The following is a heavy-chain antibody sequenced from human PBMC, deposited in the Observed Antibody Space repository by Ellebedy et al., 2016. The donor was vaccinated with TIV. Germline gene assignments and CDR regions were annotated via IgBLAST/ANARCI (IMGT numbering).Heavy chain of an antibody. J-gene: IGHJ3*02. CDR1: GYSFTSYW. D-gene: IGHD3-10*01. CDR3: ARPKRSGVRGALDAFDI. V-gene: IGHV5-51*01. CDR2: IYPGDSDT. Sequence: ESLKISXKSSGYSFTSYWIGWVRQMPGKGLEWMGIIYPGDSDTRYSPSFQGQVTISADKSISTAYLQWSSLKASDTAMYYCARPKRSGVRGALDAFDIWGQGTMVTVSS.